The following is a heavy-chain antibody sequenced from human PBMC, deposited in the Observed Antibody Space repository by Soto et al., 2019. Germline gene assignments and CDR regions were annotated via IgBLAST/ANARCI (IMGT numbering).Heavy chain of an antibody. Sequence: QVQLVQSGAEVRKPGASVKDSCKVSGYSLPGLSIHWVRQDPGKGPEWMGGFDPEDGEIKFAQNFQGRITTTEDTRTDTAYMELSSLSSEDTAIYSCATGPQHLVTLYYFDQWGQRTLVTVSS. D-gene: IGHD4-4*01. CDR2: FDPEDGEI. CDR3: ATGPQHLVTLYYFDQ. V-gene: IGHV1-24*01. J-gene: IGHJ4*02. CDR1: GYSLPGLS.